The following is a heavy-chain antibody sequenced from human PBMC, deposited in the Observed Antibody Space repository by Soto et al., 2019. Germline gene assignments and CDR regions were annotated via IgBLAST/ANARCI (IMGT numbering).Heavy chain of an antibody. CDR1: GFAFSSYA. Sequence: LRLSCAACGFAFSSYAMSWVRQAPGKGLEWVSIIGETGERTYYTDSVKGRFTISRDTSKNMLYLQMNSLRAEDTALYYCAKDARPSSWGQGTLVTVSS. J-gene: IGHJ5*02. V-gene: IGHV3-23*01. CDR2: IGETGERT. CDR3: AKDARPSS.